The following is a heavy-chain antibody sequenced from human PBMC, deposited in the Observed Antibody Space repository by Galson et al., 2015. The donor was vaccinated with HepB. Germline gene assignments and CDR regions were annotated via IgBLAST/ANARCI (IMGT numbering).Heavy chain of an antibody. CDR2: ISSNGGST. J-gene: IGHJ2*01. V-gene: IGHV3-64D*06. CDR3: VKESVQQSYWYFDL. CDR1: GFTFSSYA. Sequence: RLSCAASGFTFSSYAMHWVRQAPGKGLEYVSAISSNGGSTYYADSVKGRFTISRDNSKNTLYLQMSSLRAEDTAVYYCVKESVQQSYWYFDLWGRGTLVTVSS.